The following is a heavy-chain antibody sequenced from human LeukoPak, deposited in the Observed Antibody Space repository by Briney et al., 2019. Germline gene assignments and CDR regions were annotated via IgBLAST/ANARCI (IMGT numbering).Heavy chain of an antibody. CDR2: IYPDDSDT. CDR1: GYRFTNYW. CDR3: SRQGVYYSDSSAFYY. D-gene: IGHD3-22*01. V-gene: IGHV5-51*01. Sequence: GESLKISCKGSGYRFTNYWIGWVRQMPGKGLELMGSIYPDDSDTRYSPSFQGQVTISADKSITTAYLQWSSLKASDTAIYYCSRQGVYYSDSSAFYYWGQGTQVTVSS. J-gene: IGHJ4*02.